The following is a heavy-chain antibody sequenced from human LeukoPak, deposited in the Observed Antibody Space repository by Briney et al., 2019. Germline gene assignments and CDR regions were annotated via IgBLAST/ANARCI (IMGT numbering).Heavy chain of an antibody. CDR1: GGSFSGYY. D-gene: IGHD6-13*01. CDR2: INHSGST. V-gene: IGHV4-34*01. CDR3: ARGGLYSSSWSSLGANWFDP. Sequence: SETLSLTCAVYGGSFSGYYWSWIRQPPGKGLEWLGEINHSGSTNYNPSLKSRVTISVDTSKNQFSLKLSSVTAADTAVYYCARGGLYSSSWSSLGANWFDPWGQGTLVTVSS. J-gene: IGHJ5*02.